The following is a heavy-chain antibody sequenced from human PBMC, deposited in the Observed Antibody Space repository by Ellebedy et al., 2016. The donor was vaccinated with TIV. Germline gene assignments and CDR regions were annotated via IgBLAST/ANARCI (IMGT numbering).Heavy chain of an antibody. Sequence: AASVKVPCKASGGTFSRYALNWVRQAPGQGLEWMGRIMPILDIANYPQKFQDRVTITADRSTSTAYMELSSLKSDDTAVYYCARGSGGSYGMDVWGQGTTVTVS. J-gene: IGHJ6*02. CDR3: ARGSGGSYGMDV. CDR1: GGTFSRYA. D-gene: IGHD1-26*01. CDR2: IMPILDIA. V-gene: IGHV1-69*04.